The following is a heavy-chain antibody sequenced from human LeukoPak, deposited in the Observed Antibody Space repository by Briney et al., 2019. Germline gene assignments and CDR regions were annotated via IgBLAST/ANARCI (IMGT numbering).Heavy chain of an antibody. CDR2: ISSTSITM. Sequence: GGTLRLSCAASGFTFNRNNMNWVRQAPGKGLEWVSYISSTSITMYYADSVKGRFTISRDNAKNSLYLQMNSLRADDTAVYYCARETILAVAGDFWGQGTLVTVSS. V-gene: IGHV3-48*01. J-gene: IGHJ4*02. CDR3: ARETILAVAGDF. CDR1: GFTFNRNN. D-gene: IGHD6-19*01.